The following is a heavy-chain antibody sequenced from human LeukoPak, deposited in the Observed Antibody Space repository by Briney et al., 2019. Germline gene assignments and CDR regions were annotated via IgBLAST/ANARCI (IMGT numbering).Heavy chain of an antibody. V-gene: IGHV3-23*01. Sequence: HAGGSLRLSCAASGFTFSGYAMSWVRQAPGKGLEWVSAISGSGGSTYYADSVKGRFTISRDNSKNTVYLQMNSLRAEDTAVYYCAKTLYYYDSSGYYYFDYWGQGTLVTVSS. CDR3: AKTLYYYDSSGYYYFDY. D-gene: IGHD3-22*01. CDR2: ISGSGGST. CDR1: GFTFSGYA. J-gene: IGHJ4*02.